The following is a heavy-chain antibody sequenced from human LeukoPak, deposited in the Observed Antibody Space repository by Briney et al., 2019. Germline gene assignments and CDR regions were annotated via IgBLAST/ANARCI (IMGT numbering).Heavy chain of an antibody. J-gene: IGHJ4*02. Sequence: GGSLRLSCAASGFTFSNYWMSWVRQAPGKGLEWVAHINQDGSEEYYVDSVKGRFTISRDNAKNSLYLQMNSLRAEDTAVYYCAAHFGSTSFSTYDYWGQGTLVTVSS. D-gene: IGHD3-10*01. CDR2: INQDGSEE. V-gene: IGHV3-7*05. CDR3: AAHFGSTSFSTYDY. CDR1: GFTFSNYW.